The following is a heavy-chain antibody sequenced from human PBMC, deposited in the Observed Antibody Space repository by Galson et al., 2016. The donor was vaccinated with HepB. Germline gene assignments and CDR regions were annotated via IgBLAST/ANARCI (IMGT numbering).Heavy chain of an antibody. J-gene: IGHJ5*02. CDR3: TRDWIDYGDYWNWFDP. V-gene: IGHV3-15*01. Sequence: SLRLSCAASGFTFSDAWMSWVRQAPGKGLEWVGRIKSKTDGGTTDNAAPVKGRFSISRDDSKNTLYLQMNSLKTEDTGVYCCTRDWIDYGDYWNWFDPWGQGTLVTVSS. D-gene: IGHD4-17*01. CDR2: IKSKTDGGTT. CDR1: GFTFSDAW.